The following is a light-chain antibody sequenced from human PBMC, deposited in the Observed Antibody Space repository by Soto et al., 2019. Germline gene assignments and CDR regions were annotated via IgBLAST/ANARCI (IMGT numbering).Light chain of an antibody. V-gene: IGKV3-20*01. CDR2: GVS. J-gene: IGKJ1*01. CDR3: QQYGISPRT. CDR1: QSVTSNY. Sequence: VLTQSPGTLSLSLGERATLSCRASQSVTSNYLAWYQQKPGQAPRLLIYGVSSRATGIPDRFSGSGSGTDFTLTISRLEPEDFAVYYCQQYGISPRTFGQGTKVDI.